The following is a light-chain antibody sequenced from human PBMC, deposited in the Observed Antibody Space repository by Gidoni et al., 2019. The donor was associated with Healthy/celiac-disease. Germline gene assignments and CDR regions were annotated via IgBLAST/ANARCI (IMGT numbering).Light chain of an antibody. V-gene: IGLV3-21*03. J-gene: IGLJ2*01. CDR1: NIGSKS. CDR2: DDS. CDR3: QVWDSSSEVV. Sequence: HGLAQPPSGAVAPGTTARLTCVGNNIGSKSVHWYQQKPGQAPVLVVYDDSDRPSGIPERFSGSNSGNTATLTISRVEAGDEADYYCQVWDSSSEVVFGGGTKLTVL.